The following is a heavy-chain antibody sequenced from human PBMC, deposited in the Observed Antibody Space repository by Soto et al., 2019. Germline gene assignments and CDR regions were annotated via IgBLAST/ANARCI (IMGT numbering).Heavy chain of an antibody. CDR1: GYTFTSYY. V-gene: IGHV1-46*03. CDR3: ARGIDGYDY. D-gene: IGHD5-18*01. Sequence: QVQLVQSGAEVKEPGASVKVSCKASGYTFTSYYMHWVRQAPGQGLEWMGVIYPSGGTTTYAQKFQARVSMTRDTSTSTLYMDLSSLRSEDTAVYYCARGIDGYDYWGQGTLVTVSS. CDR2: IYPSGGTT. J-gene: IGHJ4*02.